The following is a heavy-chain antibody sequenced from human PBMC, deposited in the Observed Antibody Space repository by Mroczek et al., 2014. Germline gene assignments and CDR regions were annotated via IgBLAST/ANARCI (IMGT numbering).Heavy chain of an antibody. CDR1: GYTFTGYY. CDR3: ARDSARYYYDSSGCCDY. D-gene: IGHD3-22*01. CDR2: INPNSGGT. Sequence: QVQLVQSGAEVKKPGASVKVSCKASGYTFTGYYMHWVRQAPGQGLEWMGWINPNSGGTNYAQKFQGRVTMTRDTSISTAYMELSRLRSDDTAVYYCARDSARYYYDSSGCCDYWGQGTLVTVSS. J-gene: IGHJ4*02. V-gene: IGHV1-2*02.